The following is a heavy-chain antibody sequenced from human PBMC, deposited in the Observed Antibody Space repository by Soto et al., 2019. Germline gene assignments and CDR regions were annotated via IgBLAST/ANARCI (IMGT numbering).Heavy chain of an antibody. J-gene: IGHJ4*02. Sequence: GASVKVSCKASGYTFTSYAMHWVRQAPGQRLEWMGWINARNGNKKYSQKFQVRVTITRHTSASTAYMELSRLRSEDTAVYNCARSIVVVTAADYWGQGTLVTVSS. D-gene: IGHD2-21*02. CDR2: INARNGNK. CDR3: ARSIVVVTAADY. CDR1: GYTFTSYA. V-gene: IGHV1-3*01.